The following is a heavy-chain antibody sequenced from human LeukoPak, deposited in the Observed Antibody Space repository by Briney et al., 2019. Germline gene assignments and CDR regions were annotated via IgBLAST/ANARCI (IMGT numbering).Heavy chain of an antibody. CDR3: ARHLGYYYYYMDV. CDR2: IYPGDSDT. Sequence: GESLKISCKGSGYSFTSYWIGWVRQMPGKGLEWMGIIYPGDSDTRYSPSFQGQVTISADKSISTAYLQWSSLKASDTAVYYCARHLGYYYYYMDVWGKGTTVTVSS. CDR1: GYSFTSYW. V-gene: IGHV5-51*01. J-gene: IGHJ6*03.